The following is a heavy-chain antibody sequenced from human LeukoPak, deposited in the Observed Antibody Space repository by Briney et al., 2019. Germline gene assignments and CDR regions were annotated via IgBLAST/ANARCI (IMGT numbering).Heavy chain of an antibody. Sequence: GAPLRISCKGSGSRFTSYWISWVRKMPGKGLEWMGRIDPSDSYTNYSPSFQGHVTISADKSISTAYLQWSSLKASDTAMYYCARSNYDSSGPAGESDYWGQGTLVTVSS. J-gene: IGHJ4*02. D-gene: IGHD3-22*01. CDR1: GSRFTSYW. V-gene: IGHV5-10-1*01. CDR2: IDPSDSYT. CDR3: ARSNYDSSGPAGESDY.